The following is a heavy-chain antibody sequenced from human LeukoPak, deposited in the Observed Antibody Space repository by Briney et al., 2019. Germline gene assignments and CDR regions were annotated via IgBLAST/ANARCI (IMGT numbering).Heavy chain of an antibody. V-gene: IGHV3-30*02. J-gene: IGHJ5*02. CDR3: SKGPLGFCSRATCRYLYP. D-gene: IGHD2-2*03. Sequence: PGGSLRLSCAASGFTFSNYGMHWVRQAPGKGLEWVAFIWYDGSNKYYVDSVKGRFTISRDNSENTLFLQMSSLRTEDTAVYYCSKGPLGFCSRATCRYLYPLGQGTL. CDR1: GFTFSNYG. CDR2: IWYDGSNK.